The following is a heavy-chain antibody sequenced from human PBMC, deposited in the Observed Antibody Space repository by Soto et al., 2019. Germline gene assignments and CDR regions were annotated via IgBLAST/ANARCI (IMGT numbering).Heavy chain of an antibody. CDR1: GFSLRTSGVG. V-gene: IGHV2-5*02. Sequence: QITLKESGPTLVKPTQTLTLTCTFSGFSLRTSGVGVGWIRQPPGKALEWLALIFWDDDKRYSPSLKSRLSLTKSTSEHQVFLTMTNMDPVDAATYYCTHHGYYSYGMDVWGQGTTVTVSS. CDR2: IFWDDDK. J-gene: IGHJ6*02. CDR3: THHGYYSYGMDV.